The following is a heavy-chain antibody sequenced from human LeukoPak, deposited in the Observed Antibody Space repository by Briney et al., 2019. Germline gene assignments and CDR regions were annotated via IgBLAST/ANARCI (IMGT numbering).Heavy chain of an antibody. V-gene: IGHV3-53*01. Sequence: GGSLRLSCAASGFTVSSNYMSWVRQAPEKGLEWVSVIYSGGSTYYADSVKGRFTISRDNSKNTLYLQMNSLRAEDTAVYYCARDRRYCSSTSCYYPYYYGMDVWGQGTTVTVSS. CDR3: ARDRRYCSSTSCYYPYYYGMDV. J-gene: IGHJ6*02. D-gene: IGHD2-2*01. CDR1: GFTVSSNY. CDR2: IYSGGST.